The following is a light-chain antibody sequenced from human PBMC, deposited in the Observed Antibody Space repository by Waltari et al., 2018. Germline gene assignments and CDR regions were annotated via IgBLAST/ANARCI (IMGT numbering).Light chain of an antibody. CDR3: QVWDSSSDHPL. J-gene: IGLJ2*01. CDR1: NIGRKS. Sequence: SYVLTQPPSVSVAPGQTARITCGGNNIGRKSVHWYQQKPGQAPVVVVYDDSDRPSGSPERVAGSHAGNTATLTISRVEAGDEADYYCQVWDSSSDHPLFGGGIKLTVL. CDR2: DDS. V-gene: IGLV3-21*02.